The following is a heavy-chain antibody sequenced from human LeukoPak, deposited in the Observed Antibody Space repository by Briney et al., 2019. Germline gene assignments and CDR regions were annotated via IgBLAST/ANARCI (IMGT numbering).Heavy chain of an antibody. CDR2: FSGSGGST. V-gene: IGHV3-23*01. Sequence: GGSLRLSCAASGFTFSSYGMSWVRQAPGRGLEWVSAFSGSGGSTHYADSVKGRFTISRDNSKNTLYLQMNSLRAEDTAVYYCAKDGERTDIDWLLWFDPWGQGTLVTVSS. D-gene: IGHD3-9*01. CDR1: GFTFSSYG. CDR3: AKDGERTDIDWLLWFDP. J-gene: IGHJ5*02.